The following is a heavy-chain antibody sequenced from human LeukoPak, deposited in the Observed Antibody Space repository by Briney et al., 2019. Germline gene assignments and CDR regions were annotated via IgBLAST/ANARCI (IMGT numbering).Heavy chain of an antibody. CDR3: ARDSDACSSTSCVARNFDY. CDR1: GFTFSSYS. J-gene: IGHJ4*02. Sequence: GGSLRLSCAASGFTFSSYSMNWVRQAPGKGLEWVSSISSSSSYIYYADSVKGRFTISRDNAKNSLYLQMNSLRAEDTAVYYCARDSDACSSTSCVARNFDYWGQGTLVTVSS. V-gene: IGHV3-21*01. D-gene: IGHD2-2*01. CDR2: ISSSSSYI.